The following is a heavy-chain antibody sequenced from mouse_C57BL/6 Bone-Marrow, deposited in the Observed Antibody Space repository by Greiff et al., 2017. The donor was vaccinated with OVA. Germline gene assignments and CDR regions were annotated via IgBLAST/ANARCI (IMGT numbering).Heavy chain of an antibody. J-gene: IGHJ3*01. D-gene: IGHD2-4*01. V-gene: IGHV1-43*01. Sequence: VQLQQSGPELVKPGASVKISCKASGYSFTGYYMHWVKQSSEKSLEWIGEINPSTGGTSYNQKFKGKATLTVDKSSSTAYMQLKSLTSEDSAVYYCARDESYDYDGAWFAYWGQGTLVTVSA. CDR3: ARDESYDYDGAWFAY. CDR1: GYSFTGYY. CDR2: INPSTGGT.